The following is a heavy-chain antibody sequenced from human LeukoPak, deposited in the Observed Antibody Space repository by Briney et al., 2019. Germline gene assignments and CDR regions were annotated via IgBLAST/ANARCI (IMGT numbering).Heavy chain of an antibody. CDR3: ARSSPNYYFDY. D-gene: IGHD6-6*01. Sequence: GGSLRLSWAASGFTFRNHWMGWVRQAPGKGLEWVANIKGDGSEKEYVDSVKGRFTISRDNAKTSLYLQMNSLRAEDTAVYYCARSSPNYYFDYWGQGTPVTVSS. CDR1: GFTFRNHW. V-gene: IGHV3-7*02. CDR2: IKGDGSEK. J-gene: IGHJ4*02.